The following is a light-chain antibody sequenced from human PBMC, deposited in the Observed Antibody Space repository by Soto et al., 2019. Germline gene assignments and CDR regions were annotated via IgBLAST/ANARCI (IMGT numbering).Light chain of an antibody. V-gene: IGKV1-5*03. CDR3: QQYHKWPGT. J-gene: IGKJ1*01. CDR1: QSIRSW. CDR2: KAS. Sequence: DIQLTQSPSTLSASVGDRVTITCRASQSIRSWLAWYQQKPGKAPKLLIYKASSLESGVPSRFRGSGSGTEFTLTISSLQPDDFATYYCQQYHKWPGTFGQGTLV.